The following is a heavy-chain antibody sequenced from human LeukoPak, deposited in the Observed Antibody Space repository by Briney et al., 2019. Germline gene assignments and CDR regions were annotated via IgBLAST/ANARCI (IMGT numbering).Heavy chain of an antibody. CDR1: GYTFTGYY. D-gene: IGHD6-13*01. Sequence: GASVKLSCKASGYTFTGYYMHWGRHAPGQGLEWMGWINPNSGGTNYAQKFQGRVTMTRDTSISTAYMELSRLRSDDTAVYYCARASAGYSSSWYVGWGQGTLVTVSS. J-gene: IGHJ4*02. CDR3: ARASAGYSSSWYVG. V-gene: IGHV1-2*02. CDR2: INPNSGGT.